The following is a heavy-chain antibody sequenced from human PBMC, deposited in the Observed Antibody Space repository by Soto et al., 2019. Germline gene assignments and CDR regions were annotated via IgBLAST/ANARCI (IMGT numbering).Heavy chain of an antibody. CDR2: IIPMFGTG. D-gene: IGHD2-2*01. V-gene: IGHV1-69*12. CDR3: ARRYCISPSCHYYGLDV. J-gene: IGHJ6*02. CDR1: GGTFSSYT. Sequence: QVQLVQSGAEVKKPGSSVKVSCKASGGTFSSYTISWVRQAPGQGLEWMGGIIPMFGTGNYAQKFQGRVTITADESTNTAYMELSSLRSEDTAVYYCARRYCISPSCHYYGLDVWGQGTTDTVSS.